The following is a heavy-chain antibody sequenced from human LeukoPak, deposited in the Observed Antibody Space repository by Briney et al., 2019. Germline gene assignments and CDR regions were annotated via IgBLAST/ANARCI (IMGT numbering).Heavy chain of an antibody. J-gene: IGHJ4*02. CDR3: AVLFYDSSGYYYPFDY. V-gene: IGHV7-4-1*02. CDR1: GYTFTSYA. D-gene: IGHD3-22*01. Sequence: ASVKVSCKASGYTFTSYAMNWVRQAPGQGLEWMGWINTNTGNPTYAQGFTGRFVFSLDTSVSTAYLQISSLKTEDTAVYYCAVLFYDSSGYYYPFDYWGQGTLVTVSS. CDR2: INTNTGNP.